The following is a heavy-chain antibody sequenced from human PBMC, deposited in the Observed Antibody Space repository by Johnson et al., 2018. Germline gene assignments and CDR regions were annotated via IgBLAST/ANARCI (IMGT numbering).Heavy chain of an antibody. CDR1: GFTFSSYA. CDR2: ISTDGSNK. D-gene: IGHD5-24*01. CDR3: ARGGNSYKFYDDYDMDV. J-gene: IGHJ6*03. Sequence: QVQLVQSGGGVVQPGRSRRLSCAASGFTFSSYAMHWVRQAPGKGLQWVAVISTDGSNKYYADYVKGRFTISRDNSKNTLYLQMNSLRAEDTAVYFCARGGNSYKFYDDYDMDVWGKGTTVTVAS. V-gene: IGHV3-30*04.